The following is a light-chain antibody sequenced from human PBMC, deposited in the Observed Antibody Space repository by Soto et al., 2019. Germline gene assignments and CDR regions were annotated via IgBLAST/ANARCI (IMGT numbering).Light chain of an antibody. CDR1: SGHSDYG. CDR2: LNRDGRH. CDR3: QTWDTVVV. J-gene: IGLJ2*01. Sequence: QPVLTQSPSASASLEASVKLTCTPSSGHSDYGIAWHQHQPDKGPRYLMKLNRDGRHNKGDGIPDRFSGSNSGAERYLIISSLQSDDEADYYCQTWDTVVVFGGGTKLTVL. V-gene: IGLV4-69*01.